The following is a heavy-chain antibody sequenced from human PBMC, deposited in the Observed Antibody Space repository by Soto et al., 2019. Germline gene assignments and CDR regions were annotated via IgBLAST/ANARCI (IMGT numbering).Heavy chain of an antibody. J-gene: IGHJ4*02. Sequence: QVQLVQSGAEVKKPGSSVKVSCKASGGPFRSYAISWVRQAPGQGLEWMGGFIPFFGTTNYAQKFQGRVTITADESTSTAYMEQNSLRSEDTALYYCASGYYFAYWGQGTLVTVSS. CDR1: GGPFRSYA. V-gene: IGHV1-69*01. CDR3: ASGYYFAY. CDR2: FIPFFGTT. D-gene: IGHD3-10*01.